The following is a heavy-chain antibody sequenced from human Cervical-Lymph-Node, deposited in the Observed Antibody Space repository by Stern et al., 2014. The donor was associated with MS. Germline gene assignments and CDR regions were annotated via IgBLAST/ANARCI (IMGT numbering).Heavy chain of an antibody. V-gene: IGHV1-69*17. CDR1: GGTFNNYA. Sequence: QVQLVQSGAEVKKPGSSVKVSCKASGGTFNNYAIRWVRQAPGQGLECVGGIIPMLGIANYAQNFQGRATITADKSTSTAYMDITSLRSEDTAVYFCATDGGGLDIWGRGTTVTISS. D-gene: IGHD2-15*01. CDR2: IIPMLGIA. J-gene: IGHJ3*02. CDR3: ATDGGGLDI.